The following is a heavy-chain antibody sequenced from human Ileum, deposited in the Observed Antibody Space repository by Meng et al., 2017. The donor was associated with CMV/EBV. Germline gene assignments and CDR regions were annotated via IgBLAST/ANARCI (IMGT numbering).Heavy chain of an antibody. J-gene: IGHJ4*02. V-gene: IGHV3-15*01. Sequence: GESLKVSCAASGFTFSNAWMHWVRQAPGKGLEWVGRIKSKTDGGTTDYAAPVKGRFTISRDDSTNTRYLQMNSLKTEDTAVSYFTTAPLVNIVVVPAATVYFDYWGQGTLVTVSS. CDR3: TTAPLVNIVVVPAATVYFDY. D-gene: IGHD2-2*01. CDR1: GFTFSNAW. CDR2: IKSKTDGGTT.